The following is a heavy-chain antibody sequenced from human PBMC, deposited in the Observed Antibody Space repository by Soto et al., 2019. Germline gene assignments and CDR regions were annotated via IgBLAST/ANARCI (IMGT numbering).Heavy chain of an antibody. CDR2: IIPIFGTA. J-gene: IGHJ6*02. D-gene: IGHD2-2*01. CDR3: ARGVLGYCSSTSCYDDYYYGMDV. V-gene: IGHV1-69*01. CDR1: GGTFSSYA. Sequence: QVQLVQSGAEVKKPGSSVKVSCKASGGTFSSYAISWVRQAPGQGLEWMGGIIPIFGTANYAQKFQGRVTITADESTSTAYMELSSLRSEDTAVYYCARGVLGYCSSTSCYDDYYYGMDVWGQGTTVTVYS.